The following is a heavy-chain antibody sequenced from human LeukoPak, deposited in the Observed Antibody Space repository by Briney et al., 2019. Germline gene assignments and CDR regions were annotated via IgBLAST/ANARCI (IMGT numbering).Heavy chain of an antibody. J-gene: IGHJ4*02. CDR2: IIPIFGTA. CDR3: AGDPAPHSYFDY. V-gene: IGHV1-69*01. CDR1: GGTFSSYA. Sequence: SVKVSCKASGGTFSSYAISWVRQAPGQGLEWMGGIIPIFGTANYAQKFQGRVTITADESTSTAYMELSSLRSEDTAVYYCAGDPAPHSYFDYWGQGTLVTVSS.